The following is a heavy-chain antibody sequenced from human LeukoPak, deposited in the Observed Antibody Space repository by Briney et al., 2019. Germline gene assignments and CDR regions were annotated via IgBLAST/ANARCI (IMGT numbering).Heavy chain of an antibody. CDR3: ARDFRFLEDY. CDR1: GFTFTNYW. CDR2: IKGDGSEK. J-gene: IGHJ4*02. D-gene: IGHD3-3*01. Sequence: PGGSLRLSYAVSGFTFTNYWMTWVRQAPGKGLEWVGNIKGDGSEKYYVDSVKGRFTISRDNAKNSLYLQMNSLRAEDTAVYYCARDFRFLEDYWGQGTLVTVSS. V-gene: IGHV3-7*01.